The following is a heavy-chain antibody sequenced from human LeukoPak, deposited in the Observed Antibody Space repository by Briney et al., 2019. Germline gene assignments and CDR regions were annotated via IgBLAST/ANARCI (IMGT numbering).Heavy chain of an antibody. D-gene: IGHD1/OR15-1a*01. J-gene: IGHJ4*02. CDR2: IRHGGSHE. V-gene: IGHV3-30*02. Sequence: PGGSLRLSCAASGFTFSNYAMHWLPQAPGKGLEWVASIRHGGSHEYHGVSVKGRFIISRDSSKSTLYLQRKTLKAEDTAVYACAINRTSNMDYWGQGTLVTVSS. CDR1: GFTFSNYA. CDR3: AINRTSNMDY.